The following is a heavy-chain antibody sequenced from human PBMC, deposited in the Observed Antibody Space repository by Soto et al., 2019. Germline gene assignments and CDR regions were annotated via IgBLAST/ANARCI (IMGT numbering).Heavy chain of an antibody. CDR2: IYNSGST. J-gene: IGHJ6*02. CDR3: ARACITMVREVIKYNMDF. D-gene: IGHD3-10*01. Sequence: KTSETLSLTCTVSGGSVSTYYWSWIRRPPGKGLEWIGYIYNSGSTHSNPSLQSRVTIPVNTSKNQFSLTLSSVTAAETAIYYCARACITMVREVIKYNMDFWGQGTMVTVSS. CDR1: GGSVSTYY. V-gene: IGHV4-59*02.